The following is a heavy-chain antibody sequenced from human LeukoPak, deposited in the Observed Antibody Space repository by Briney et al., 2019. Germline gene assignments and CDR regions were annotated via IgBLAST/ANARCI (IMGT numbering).Heavy chain of an antibody. CDR2: ISSSSSYI. CDR1: GFTFSSYS. D-gene: IGHD2-15*01. CDR3: ARGNPDIVVVATSPPDY. J-gene: IGHJ4*02. V-gene: IGHV3-21*01. Sequence: GGSLRLSCAASGFTFSSYSMNWVRQAPGKGREWVSSISSSSSYIYYADSVKGRFTISRDNAKNSLYLQMNSLRAEDTAVYYCARGNPDIVVVATSPPDYWGQGTLVTVSS.